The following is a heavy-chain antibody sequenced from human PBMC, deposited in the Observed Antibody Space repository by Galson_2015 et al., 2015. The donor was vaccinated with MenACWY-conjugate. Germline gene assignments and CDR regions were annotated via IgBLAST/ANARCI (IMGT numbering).Heavy chain of an antibody. CDR1: GFTFSAYG. J-gene: IGHJ4*02. D-gene: IGHD6-25*01. Sequence: SLRLSCAASGFTFSAYGMHWVRQAPGKGLEWVAVISYDGSNKYYADSVKGRFTISRDNSKNTLYLQMNSLRAEDTALYYCVRDNAAAPDLFDSWGQGTRVTVSS. CDR2: ISYDGSNK. CDR3: VRDNAAAPDLFDS. V-gene: IGHV3-30*03.